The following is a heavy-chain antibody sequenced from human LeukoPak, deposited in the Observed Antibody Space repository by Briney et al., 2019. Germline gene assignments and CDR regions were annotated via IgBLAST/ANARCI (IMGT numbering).Heavy chain of an antibody. Sequence: PSETLSLTCTVSGGSISSTEDHWTWIRQHPGKGLEWIGYASYSGYPDSNPSLKSRVTISVDTSKNQFSLKLSSVTAADTAVYYCARLQYSGYANPADGGAFDIWGQGTMVTVSS. D-gene: IGHD5-12*01. CDR1: GGSISSTEDH. CDR3: ARLQYSGYANPADGGAFDI. CDR2: ASYSGYP. V-gene: IGHV4-30-4*08. J-gene: IGHJ3*02.